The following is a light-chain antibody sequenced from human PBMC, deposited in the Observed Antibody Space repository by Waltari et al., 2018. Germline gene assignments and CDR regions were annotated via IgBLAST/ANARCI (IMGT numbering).Light chain of an antibody. CDR2: DTS. J-gene: IGKJ4*01. CDR1: QSVTCY. V-gene: IGKV3-11*01. CDR3: QQRSTWPLFT. Sequence: DIVLTQSPATLSLSPGEIATLSCRASQSVTCYLAWYQQRPGQAPSLLIYDTSKRATGIPARFTGSGSGTDFTLTISGLEPENSAVYYGQQRSTWPLFTFGGGTKVEI.